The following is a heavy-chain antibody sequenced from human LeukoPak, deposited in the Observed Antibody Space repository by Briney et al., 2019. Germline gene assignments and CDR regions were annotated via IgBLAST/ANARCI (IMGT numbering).Heavy chain of an antibody. Sequence: GASVKVSCKASGGTFSSYAISWVRQAPGQGLEWMGGIIPIFGTANYAQKFQGRVTITADESTSTAYMELSSLRSEDTAVYYCASQSPSDSSGWYGGPFDIWGQGTMVTVSS. CDR1: GGTFSSYA. CDR2: IIPIFGTA. CDR3: ASQSPSDSSGWYGGPFDI. D-gene: IGHD6-19*01. J-gene: IGHJ3*02. V-gene: IGHV1-69*01.